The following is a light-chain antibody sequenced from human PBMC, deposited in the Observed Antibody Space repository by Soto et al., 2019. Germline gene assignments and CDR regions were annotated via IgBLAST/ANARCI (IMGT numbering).Light chain of an antibody. CDR1: QSISRS. J-gene: IGKJ1*01. Sequence: IVLTQSPGVLSLSPGERATLSCRASQSISRSLAWYQQKPGQAPRLLIYGASSRATGIPDRFSGSGSGTDFTLTISRLEPEDFAVYYCQQYGSSRTFGQGTKVDIK. CDR2: GAS. V-gene: IGKV3-20*01. CDR3: QQYGSSRT.